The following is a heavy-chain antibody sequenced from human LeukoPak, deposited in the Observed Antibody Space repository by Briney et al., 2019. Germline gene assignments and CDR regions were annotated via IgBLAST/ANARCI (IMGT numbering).Heavy chain of an antibody. Sequence: SETLSLTCAVYGGSFSGYYWSWIRQPPGKGLEWIGEINHSGSTNYNPSLKSRVTTSVDTSKNQISLKLSSVTAADTAVYYCAKGWLLNYWGQGTLVTVSS. CDR3: AKGWLLNY. V-gene: IGHV4-34*01. CDR2: INHSGST. D-gene: IGHD3-9*01. J-gene: IGHJ4*02. CDR1: GGSFSGYY.